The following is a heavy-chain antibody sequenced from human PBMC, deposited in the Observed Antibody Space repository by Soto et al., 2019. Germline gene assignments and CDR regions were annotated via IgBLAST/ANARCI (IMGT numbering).Heavy chain of an antibody. D-gene: IGHD1-1*01. CDR2: IWSDGNNR. CDR1: GFMFSNHG. J-gene: IGHJ4*02. Sequence: QVQLVESGGGVVQPGRSLRLSCAASGFMFSNHGMHWVRQAPGKGLEWVAVIWSDGNNRYYADSVKGRFTMSRENSKNAVKLQMNSLRAEDTAVYYCVSGENWNDVASDYWGQGTLVTVSS. V-gene: IGHV3-33*01. CDR3: VSGENWNDVASDY.